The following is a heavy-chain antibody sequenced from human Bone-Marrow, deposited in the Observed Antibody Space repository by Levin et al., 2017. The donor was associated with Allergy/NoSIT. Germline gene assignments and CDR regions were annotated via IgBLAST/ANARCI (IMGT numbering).Heavy chain of an antibody. D-gene: IGHD3-10*01. CDR3: ARDRVVDTMVRGAIANWYFDL. V-gene: IGHV1-46*01. Sequence: ASVKVSCKASGYTFTSYYMHWVRQAPGQGLEWMGIINPSGGSTSYAQKFQGRVTMTRDTSTSTVYMELSSLRSEDTAVYYCARDRVVDTMVRGAIANWYFDLWGRGTLVTVSS. CDR2: INPSGGST. J-gene: IGHJ2*01. CDR1: GYTFTSYY.